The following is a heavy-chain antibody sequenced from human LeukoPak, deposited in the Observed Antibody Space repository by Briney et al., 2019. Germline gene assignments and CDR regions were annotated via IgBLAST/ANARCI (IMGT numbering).Heavy chain of an antibody. Sequence: GGSLRLSCAASGFWFSNYGINWVRQAPGKGLEWVSIISGNSDDAFYADSVKGRFRISRDNSKNTVYLQMNSLRADDTAVYYCAKRDWPYYFDYWGQGTLVAVSS. CDR3: AKRDWPYYFDY. CDR2: ISGNSDDA. CDR1: GFWFSNYG. V-gene: IGHV3-23*01. D-gene: IGHD3/OR15-3a*01. J-gene: IGHJ4*02.